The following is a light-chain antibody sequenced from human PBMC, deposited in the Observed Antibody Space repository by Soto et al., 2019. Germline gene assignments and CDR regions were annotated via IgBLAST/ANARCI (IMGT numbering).Light chain of an antibody. J-gene: IGLJ1*01. CDR1: SSDVGGYNF. V-gene: IGLV2-11*01. CDR3: CSYAGTHTYV. Sequence: QSVRTQPRSVSGSPGQSVTISCTGTSSDVGGYNFVSWYQQLPGKAPKFMIYDVSKRPSGVPDRFSGSKSGNTASLTISGLQAEDEADYYCCSYAGTHTYVFGTGTKVTVL. CDR2: DVS.